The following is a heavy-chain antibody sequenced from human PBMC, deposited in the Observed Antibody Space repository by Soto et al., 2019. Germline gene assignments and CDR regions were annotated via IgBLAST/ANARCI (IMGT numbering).Heavy chain of an antibody. D-gene: IGHD4-17*01. CDR1: GFTFSSHA. J-gene: IGHJ4*02. CDR3: ARDLYYGDPNEDLDY. V-gene: IGHV3-23*01. CDR2: ITGSGDST. Sequence: PGGSLRLSCAVSGFTFSSHAMSWVRQAPGKGLECVSSITGSGDSTYYADSVKGRFTISRDKSKSTLYLQMNSLRAEDTAVYYCARDLYYGDPNEDLDYWGQGTLVTVSS.